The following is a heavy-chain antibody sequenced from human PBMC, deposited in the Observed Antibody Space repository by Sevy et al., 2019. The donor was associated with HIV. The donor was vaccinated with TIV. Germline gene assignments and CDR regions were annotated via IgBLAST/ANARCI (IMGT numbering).Heavy chain of an antibody. J-gene: IGHJ3*02. V-gene: IGHV3-7*03. D-gene: IGHD5-18*01. CDR1: GFTFSSYW. Sequence: GGSLRLSCAASGFTFSSYWMSWVRQAPGKGLEWVANIKQDGSEKYYVDSVKGQFTISRDNAKNSLYLQMNSLRAEDTAVYYCARDRGNQWGYSYSDACDIWGQGTMVTVSS. CDR3: ARDRGNQWGYSYSDACDI. CDR2: IKQDGSEK.